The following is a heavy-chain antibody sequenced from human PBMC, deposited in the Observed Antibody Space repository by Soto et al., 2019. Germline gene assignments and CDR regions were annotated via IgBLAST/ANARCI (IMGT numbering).Heavy chain of an antibody. V-gene: IGHV6-1*01. Sequence: PSQTLSLTCAISGASVSSNSAAWTWIRQSPSRGLEWLGRTYYRSKWYNDYAVSVKSRITINPDTSKNQFSLQLNSVTPEDTAVDYGAREGSTVTCFDCWGQGTLVTVSS. CDR1: GASVSSNSAA. CDR3: AREGSTVTCFDC. J-gene: IGHJ4*02. CDR2: TYYRSKWYN. D-gene: IGHD4-17*01.